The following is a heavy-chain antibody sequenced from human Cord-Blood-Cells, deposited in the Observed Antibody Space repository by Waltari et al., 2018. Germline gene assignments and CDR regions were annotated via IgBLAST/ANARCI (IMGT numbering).Heavy chain of an antibody. Sequence: EVQLVESGGGLVQPGGSLRLSCAASGFPFSSYWISWVRPAPGKGLEWVANIKQDGSEKYYVDSVKGRFTISRDNAKNSLYLQMNSLRAEDTAVYYCARDHDYGDYYFDYWGQGTLVTVSS. CDR2: IKQDGSEK. CDR3: ARDHDYGDYYFDY. CDR1: GFPFSSYW. D-gene: IGHD4-17*01. J-gene: IGHJ4*02. V-gene: IGHV3-7*01.